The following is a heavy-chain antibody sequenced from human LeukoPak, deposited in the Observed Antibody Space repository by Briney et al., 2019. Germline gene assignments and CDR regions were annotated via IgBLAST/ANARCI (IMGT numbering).Heavy chain of an antibody. V-gene: IGHV3-33*01. CDR3: ATNGGYYIDY. CDR1: GFTFSNYG. D-gene: IGHD3-16*01. CDR2: IWYDRSKK. J-gene: IGHJ4*02. Sequence: QPGGSLRLSCAASGFTFSNYGMHWVRQAPGKGLEWVATIWYDRSKKYHAESVKGRFTISRDNSKNTVYLQMNSLRVEDTAVYYCATNGGYYIDYWGQGTLVTVSS.